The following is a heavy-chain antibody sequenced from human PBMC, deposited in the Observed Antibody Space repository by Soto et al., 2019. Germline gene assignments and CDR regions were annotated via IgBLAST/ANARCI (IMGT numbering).Heavy chain of an antibody. CDR2: IYYSGSI. D-gene: IGHD2-2*01. CDR3: AHYCISTRCYGPVFDY. V-gene: IGHV4-31*03. Sequence: SETLSLTCTFSGGSISSGGYYWSWIRQHPGKGLEWIGYIYYSGSIYYNPSLKSRVTISVDTSKNQFSLKLSSVTAEDTAVYYCAHYCISTRCYGPVFDYWGQGTPVTVSS. CDR1: GGSISSGGYY. J-gene: IGHJ4*02.